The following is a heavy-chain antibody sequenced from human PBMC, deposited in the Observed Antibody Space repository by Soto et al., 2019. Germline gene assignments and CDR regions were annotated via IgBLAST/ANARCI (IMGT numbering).Heavy chain of an antibody. V-gene: IGHV1-69*08. D-gene: IGHD1-26*01. J-gene: IGHJ6*02. CDR2: IIPILGIA. Sequence: QVQLVQSGAEVKKPGSSVKVSCKASGGTFSSYTISWVRQAPGQGLEWMGRIIPILGIANYAQKFQGRVTITADKSTSTAYMERSSLRSEDTAVYYCAREEFEGGSYWDYCYYGMDVWGQGTTVTVSS. CDR3: AREEFEGGSYWDYCYYGMDV. CDR1: GGTFSSYT.